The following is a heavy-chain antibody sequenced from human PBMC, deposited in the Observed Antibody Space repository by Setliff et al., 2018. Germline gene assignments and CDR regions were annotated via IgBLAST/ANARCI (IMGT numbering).Heavy chain of an antibody. CDR1: EFTFSSYW. V-gene: IGHV3-7*01. CDR2: ISQDGSEK. CDR3: ANDVRGGVYEI. Sequence: GGSLRLSCVASEFTFSSYWMSWVRQAPGKGPEWLAQISQDGSEKYYVDSVKGRLTISRDNAKNSLYLQMNSLRVEDTAVYYCANDVRGGVYEIWGQGTMVTVSS. D-gene: IGHD3-16*01. J-gene: IGHJ3*02.